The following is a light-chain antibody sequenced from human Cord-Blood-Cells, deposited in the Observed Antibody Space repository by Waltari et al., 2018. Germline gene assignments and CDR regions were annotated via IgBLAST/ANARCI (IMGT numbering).Light chain of an antibody. CDR3: CSYAGSDRV. J-gene: IGLJ1*01. V-gene: IGLV2-11*01. Sequence: QSALTQPRSVSGSPGQSVTISCTGTRSDVGGYNYVSWYQQHPGKAPKLMIYDVSKRPSGVPDRFSGSKSGNTASLTISGLQAEDEADYYCCSYAGSDRVFGTGTKVTVL. CDR1: RSDVGGYNY. CDR2: DVS.